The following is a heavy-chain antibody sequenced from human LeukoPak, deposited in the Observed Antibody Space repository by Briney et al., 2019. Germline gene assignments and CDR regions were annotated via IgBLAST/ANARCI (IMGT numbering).Heavy chain of an antibody. D-gene: IGHD3-3*01. Sequence: SQTLSLTCTVSGGSISSGDYYWSWIRQPPGKGLEWIGHIYYSGSTYYNPSLKSRVTISVDTSKNQFSLKLSSVTAADTAVYYCARARFLEWLLVDFDYWGQGTLVTVSS. J-gene: IGHJ4*02. CDR1: GGSISSGDYY. CDR2: IYYSGST. CDR3: ARARFLEWLLVDFDY. V-gene: IGHV4-30-4*08.